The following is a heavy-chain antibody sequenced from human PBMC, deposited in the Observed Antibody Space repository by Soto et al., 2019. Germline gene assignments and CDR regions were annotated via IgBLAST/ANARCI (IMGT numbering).Heavy chain of an antibody. Sequence: QVQLVQSGAEVKTPGSSVKVSCKASGGTFSSYVVRWVRQAPGQGLEWVGGIIPIFGTAKYAQKLQGRVTITADKSTSTVYMELSSLRSDDTAVYYCASGEHNWFDPWGQGTLVTVSS. CDR3: ASGEHNWFDP. CDR2: IIPIFGTA. V-gene: IGHV1-69*06. J-gene: IGHJ5*02. CDR1: GGTFSSYV. D-gene: IGHD1-26*01.